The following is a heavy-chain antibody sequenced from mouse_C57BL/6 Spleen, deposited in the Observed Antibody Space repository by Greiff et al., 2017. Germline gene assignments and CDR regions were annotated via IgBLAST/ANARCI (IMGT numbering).Heavy chain of an antibody. J-gene: IGHJ3*01. V-gene: IGHV1-52*01. D-gene: IGHD5-1*01. CDR3: AGTLGQAWFAY. CDR1: GYTFTSYW. CDR2: IDPSDSET. Sequence: VQLQQPGAELVRPGSSVKLSCKASGYTFTSYWMHWVKQRPIQGLEWIGNIDPSDSETHYNQKFKDKATLTVDKSSSTAYMQLSSLTSEDSAVYYCAGTLGQAWFAYWGQGTLVAVSA.